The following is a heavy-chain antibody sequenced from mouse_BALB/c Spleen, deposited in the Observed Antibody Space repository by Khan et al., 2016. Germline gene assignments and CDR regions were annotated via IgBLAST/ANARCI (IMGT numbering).Heavy chain of an antibody. J-gene: IGHJ2*01. CDR1: GYTFTDYS. Sequence: QIQLVQSGPELKKPGETVKISCKASGYTFTDYSMHWVKQAPGKGLKWMGWINTETGEPTYADDFKGRFAFSLETSASTAYLQINNLKNEDTATXFCARGGYYHYDIDCWGQGTTLTVSS. CDR3: ARGGYYHYDIDC. D-gene: IGHD2-4*01. V-gene: IGHV9-2-1*01. CDR2: INTETGEP.